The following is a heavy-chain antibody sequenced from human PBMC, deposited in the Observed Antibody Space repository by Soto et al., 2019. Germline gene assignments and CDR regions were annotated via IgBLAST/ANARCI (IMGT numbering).Heavy chain of an antibody. D-gene: IGHD2-2*01. J-gene: IGHJ4*02. CDR1: GFTFSSYG. CDR3: AKDDWFCSSTSCHFDY. Sequence: GGSLRLSCAASGFTFSSYGMHWVRQAPGKGLEWVAVISYDGSNKYYADSVKGRFTISRDNSKNTLYLQMNSLRAEDTAVYYCAKDDWFCSSTSCHFDYWGQGTLVTVSS. CDR2: ISYDGSNK. V-gene: IGHV3-30*18.